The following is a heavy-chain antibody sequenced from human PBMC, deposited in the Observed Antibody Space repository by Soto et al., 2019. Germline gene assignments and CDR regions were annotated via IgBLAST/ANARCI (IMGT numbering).Heavy chain of an antibody. Sequence: ASVKGSCKASGYTFTSYGISWVRQAPGQGLEWMGWISAYNGNTNYAQKLQGRVTMTTDTSTSTAYMELRSLRSDDTAVYYCARAALDEWLLYYYYMDVWGKGTTVTAP. CDR1: GYTFTSYG. CDR2: ISAYNGNT. J-gene: IGHJ6*03. CDR3: ARAALDEWLLYYYYMDV. V-gene: IGHV1-18*01. D-gene: IGHD3-3*01.